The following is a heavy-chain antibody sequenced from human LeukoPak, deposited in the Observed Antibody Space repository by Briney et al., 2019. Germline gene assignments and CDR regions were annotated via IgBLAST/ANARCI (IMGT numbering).Heavy chain of an antibody. J-gene: IGHJ4*02. CDR1: GASVNSFY. CDR3: ARGRDLGQDY. V-gene: IGHV4-59*02. CDR2: IYYSGSP. D-gene: IGHD3-16*01. Sequence: SETLSLTCTVSGASVNSFYWNWIRQPPGKGLEWIGYIYYSGSPNYNPSLESRVTMSIDTSKNQFSLKLNSVTAADTAVYFCARGRDLGQDYWGQGTLVTVSS.